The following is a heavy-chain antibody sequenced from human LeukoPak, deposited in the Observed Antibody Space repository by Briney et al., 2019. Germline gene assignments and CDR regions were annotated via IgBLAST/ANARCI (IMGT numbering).Heavy chain of an antibody. CDR1: GLTFHDCA. Sequence: TGGSLRLSCAISGLTFHDCAMTWVRQAPGKGLEWVSTIVGDSSKTYYADSVKGRFTISRDNSKYMLFLHMNSLRAEDTAIYYCAKQPYNYYYLDVWGKGTTVTVSS. D-gene: IGHD1-14*01. CDR2: IVGDSSKT. V-gene: IGHV3-23*01. J-gene: IGHJ6*03. CDR3: AKQPYNYYYLDV.